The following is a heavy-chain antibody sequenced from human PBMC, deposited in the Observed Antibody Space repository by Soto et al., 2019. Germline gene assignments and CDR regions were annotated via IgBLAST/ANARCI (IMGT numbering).Heavy chain of an antibody. CDR1: GYTFTSYA. CDR3: ARDRMAAYCYGMDG. D-gene: IGHD6-19*01. Sequence: QVQLVQSGAEEKKPGASVKVSCKASGYTFTSYAMHWVRQAPGQRLEWMGWINAGNGNTKYSQKFQGRVTITRDTSASTAYMEMSSLISEDTAVYYCARDRMAAYCYGMDGWAQGTTVTVSS. J-gene: IGHJ6*02. CDR2: INAGNGNT. V-gene: IGHV1-3*05.